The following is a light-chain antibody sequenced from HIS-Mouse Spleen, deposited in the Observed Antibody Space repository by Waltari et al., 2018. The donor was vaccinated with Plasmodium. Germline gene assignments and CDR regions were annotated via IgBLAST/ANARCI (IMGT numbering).Light chain of an antibody. CDR1: ALPNKY. CDR2: EDS. V-gene: IGLV3-10*01. Sequence: SYELTPPPSVSVSPGQTARITCSGDALPNKYAYWYQQNSGQAPVLVIYEDSKRPSGIPERFSGSSSGTMATLTISGAQVEDEADYYCYSTDSSGNHRVFGGGTKLTVL. J-gene: IGLJ3*02. CDR3: YSTDSSGNHRV.